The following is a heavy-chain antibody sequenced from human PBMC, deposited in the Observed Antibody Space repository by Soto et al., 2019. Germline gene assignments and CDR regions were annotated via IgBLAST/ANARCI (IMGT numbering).Heavy chain of an antibody. J-gene: IGHJ3*02. D-gene: IGHD3-3*01. Sequence: ASVKVSCKASGYTFTSYDINWVRQATGQGLEWMGWMNPNSGNTGYAQKFQGRVTMTRNTSISTAYMELSSLRSEDTAVYYCARGLNPSTPWPFWSGYQSDAFDIWGQGTMVTVSS. V-gene: IGHV1-8*01. CDR1: GYTFTSYD. CDR3: ARGLNPSTPWPFWSGYQSDAFDI. CDR2: MNPNSGNT.